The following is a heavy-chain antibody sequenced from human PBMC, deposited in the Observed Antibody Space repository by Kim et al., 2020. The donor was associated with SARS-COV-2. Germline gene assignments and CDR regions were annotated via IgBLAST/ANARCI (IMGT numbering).Heavy chain of an antibody. J-gene: IGHJ6*03. D-gene: IGHD3-16*02. V-gene: IGHV4-39*01. Sequence: SETLSLTCTVSGGSISSSSYYWGWIRQPPGKGLEWIGSIYYSGSTYYNPSLKSRVTISVDTSKNQFSLKLSSVTAADTAVYYCARLSKGYDYIWGSYRYGGDYYYYYMDVWGKGTTVTVSS. CDR2: IYYSGST. CDR1: GGSISSSSYY. CDR3: ARLSKGYDYIWGSYRYGGDYYYYYMDV.